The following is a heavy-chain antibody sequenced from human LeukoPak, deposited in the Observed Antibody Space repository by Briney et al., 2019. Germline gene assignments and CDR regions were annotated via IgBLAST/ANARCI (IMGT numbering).Heavy chain of an antibody. CDR1: GFTFSSYE. CDR2: ISSSGSTI. CDR3: ARVGKGYCSSTNCYAGFDS. J-gene: IGHJ4*02. D-gene: IGHD2-2*01. Sequence: GGSLSLSCAASGFTFSSYEMNWVRQAPGKGLEWVSYISSSGSTIYYADSVKGRFTISRDNAKNSLYLQMNSLRAEDTAVYYCARVGKGYCSSTNCYAGFDSWGQGTLVTVSS. V-gene: IGHV3-48*03.